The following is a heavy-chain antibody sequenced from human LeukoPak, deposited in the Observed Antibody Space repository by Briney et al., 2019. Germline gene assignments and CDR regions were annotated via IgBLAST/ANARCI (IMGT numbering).Heavy chain of an antibody. CDR1: GFTFDDYA. V-gene: IGHV3-9*01. D-gene: IGHD6-13*01. CDR3: AKAYVSGYSSSWLFDF. Sequence: GGCLRLSCAASGFTFDDYAMHWVRGAPGKGLEWGSGISWNSGSIGCAESVKGRFTISRDNDKKSLSLQMNSLRAEDTALYYCAKAYVSGYSSSWLFDFWAQGTLLTVSS. CDR2: ISWNSGSI. J-gene: IGHJ4*02.